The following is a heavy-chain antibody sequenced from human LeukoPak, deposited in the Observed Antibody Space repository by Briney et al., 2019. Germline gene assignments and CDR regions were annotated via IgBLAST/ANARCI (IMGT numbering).Heavy chain of an antibody. V-gene: IGHV3-21*01. Sequence: GGSLRLSCAASGFTFDDYAMHWVRQAPGKGLEWVSSISSSSSYIYYADSVKGRFTISRDNAKNSLYLQMNSLRAEDTAVYYCARDTVVVAATFDYWGQGTLVTVSS. CDR3: ARDTVVVAATFDY. D-gene: IGHD2-15*01. CDR2: ISSSSSYI. CDR1: GFTFDDYA. J-gene: IGHJ4*02.